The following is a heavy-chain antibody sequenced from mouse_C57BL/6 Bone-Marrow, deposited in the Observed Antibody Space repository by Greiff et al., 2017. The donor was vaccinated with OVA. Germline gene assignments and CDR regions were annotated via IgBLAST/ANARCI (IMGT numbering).Heavy chain of an antibody. CDR1: GYTFTSYT. V-gene: IGHV1-4*01. Sequence: VKLVESGAELARPGASVKMSCKASGYTFTSYTIHWVKQRPGQGLEWIGYIDPTNDYTNYNQKFKGKATLTEDKSSSTAYMQLSSLTSEDSAVYYCTRGYDFDYWGQGTTLTVSS. CDR3: TRGYDFDY. J-gene: IGHJ2*01. CDR2: IDPTNDYT.